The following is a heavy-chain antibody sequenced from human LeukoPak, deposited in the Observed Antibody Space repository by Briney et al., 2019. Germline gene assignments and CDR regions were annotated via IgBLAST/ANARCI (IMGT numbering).Heavy chain of an antibody. CDR2: IYYSGST. V-gene: IGHV4-30-4*08. Sequence: PSETLSLTCTVSGGSISSGDYYWSWIRQPPGKGLEWIGYIYYSGSTYYNPSLKSRVTISVDTSKNQFSLKLGSVTAADTAVYYCARGIVALSNWFDPWGQGTLVTVSS. J-gene: IGHJ5*02. CDR1: GGSISSGDYY. CDR3: ARGIVALSNWFDP. D-gene: IGHD5-12*01.